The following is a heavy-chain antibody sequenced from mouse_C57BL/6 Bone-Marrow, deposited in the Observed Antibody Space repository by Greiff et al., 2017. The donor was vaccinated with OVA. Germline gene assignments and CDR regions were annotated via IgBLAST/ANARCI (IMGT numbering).Heavy chain of an antibody. D-gene: IGHD2-2*01. V-gene: IGHV14-4*01. CDR2: IDPENGDT. Sequence: VQLQQSGAELVRPGASVKLSCTASGFNIKDDYMHWVKQRPEQGLEWIGWIDPENGDTEYASKFQGKATITADTSSNTAYLQLSSLTSEDTAVYYCATYGGLPAWCAYWGQGTLVTVSA. J-gene: IGHJ3*01. CDR3: ATYGGLPAWCAY. CDR1: GFNIKDDY.